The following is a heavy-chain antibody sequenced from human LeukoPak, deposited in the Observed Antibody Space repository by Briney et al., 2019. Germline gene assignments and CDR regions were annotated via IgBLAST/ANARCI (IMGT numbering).Heavy chain of an antibody. Sequence: GGSLRLSCATSGFTFRTYAMSWVRQAPGKGLEWVSAITPTGGRTHYADSVNGQFTISRDNSKNTLYLQMNSLRADDTAVYYCAKDGGDYGVFSSFDYWGQGTLVTVSS. D-gene: IGHD4-17*01. J-gene: IGHJ4*02. CDR3: AKDGGDYGVFSSFDY. CDR1: GFTFRTYA. V-gene: IGHV3-23*01. CDR2: ITPTGGRT.